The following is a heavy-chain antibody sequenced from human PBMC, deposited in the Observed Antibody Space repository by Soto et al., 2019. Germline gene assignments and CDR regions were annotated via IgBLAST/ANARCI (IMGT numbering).Heavy chain of an antibody. V-gene: IGHV3-23*01. D-gene: IGHD3-10*01. CDR3: AKEDGSGSYIYYYGMDV. Sequence: GSLRLSWAASGFTFSSYAMSWVRQAPGKGLEWVSAISGSGGSTYYADSVKGRFTISRDNSKNTLYLQMNSLRAEDTAVYYCAKEDGSGSYIYYYGMDVWGQGTTVTVSS. J-gene: IGHJ6*02. CDR2: ISGSGGST. CDR1: GFTFSSYA.